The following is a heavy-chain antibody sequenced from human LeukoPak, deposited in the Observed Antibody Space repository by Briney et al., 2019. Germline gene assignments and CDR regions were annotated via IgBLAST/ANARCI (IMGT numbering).Heavy chain of an antibody. CDR3: ARDTSEHDYSGFGY. D-gene: IGHD4-23*01. V-gene: IGHV1-2*02. J-gene: IGHJ4*02. CDR2: INPNTGAT. CDR1: GYTFTAYY. Sequence: ASVKVSCKAFGYTFTAYYIHWVRQAPGQGLEWMGWINPNTGATHHAQKFLGRVTLTRDTSISTAYMELSSLIDDTAVYYCARDTSEHDYSGFGYWGQGTLVTVSS.